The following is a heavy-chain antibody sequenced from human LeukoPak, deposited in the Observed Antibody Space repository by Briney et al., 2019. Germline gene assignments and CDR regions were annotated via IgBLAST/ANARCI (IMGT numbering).Heavy chain of an antibody. J-gene: IGHJ5*02. Sequence: GGSLRLSCAASGFTFSSYWMSWVRQAPGKGLEWVANIKQDGSEKYYVDSVKGRFPISRDNAKNSLYLQMTSLRAEDTAVYYCARGKDDILTGENRFDPWGQGTLVTVSS. CDR3: ARGKDDILTGENRFDP. V-gene: IGHV3-7*03. CDR2: IKQDGSEK. D-gene: IGHD3-9*01. CDR1: GFTFSSYW.